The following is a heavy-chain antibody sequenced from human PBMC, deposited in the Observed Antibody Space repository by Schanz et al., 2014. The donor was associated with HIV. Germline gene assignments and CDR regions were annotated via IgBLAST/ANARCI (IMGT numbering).Heavy chain of an antibody. Sequence: EVQLLDSGGGLVQPGGSLRLSCEASGFTFSSHAMHWVRQAPGKGLEWVSVITGSASSTYYADSVKGRFTISRDNSKNAVHVQMNSLRADDTAVYFCAKDLAFNPRDEHFAMDVWGQGTTVTVSS. D-gene: IGHD2-21*02. V-gene: IGHV3-23*01. CDR1: GFTFSSHA. J-gene: IGHJ6*02. CDR2: ITGSASST. CDR3: AKDLAFNPRDEHFAMDV.